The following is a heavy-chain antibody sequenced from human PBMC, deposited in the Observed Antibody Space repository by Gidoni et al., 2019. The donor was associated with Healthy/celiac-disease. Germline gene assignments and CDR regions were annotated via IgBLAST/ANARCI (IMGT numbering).Heavy chain of an antibody. D-gene: IGHD3-22*01. CDR1: GGSISSYY. J-gene: IGHJ3*02. V-gene: IGHV4-4*07. CDR2: IYTRGST. Sequence: QVQLQESGPGLVKPSETLSLTCTVSGGSISSYYWSWIRQPAGKGLEWIGRIYTRGSTNYNPSLKSRVTMSVDTSKNQFSLKLSSVTAADTAVYYCASTNAYYYDSSGYFYDAFDIWGQGTMVTVSS. CDR3: ASTNAYYYDSSGYFYDAFDI.